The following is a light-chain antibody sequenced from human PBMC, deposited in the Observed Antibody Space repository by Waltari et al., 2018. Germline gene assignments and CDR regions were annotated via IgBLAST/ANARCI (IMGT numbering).Light chain of an antibody. J-gene: IGLJ3*02. CDR3: QSYDTSLSVV. CDR1: GTNIGAGYD. V-gene: IGLV1-40*01. CDR2: GST. Sequence: QSVLTQPPSVSGAPGQRVTISCTGSGTNIGAGYDVHCYQQLPRAAPKLLSYGSTSRPLGVPARFFGSTSGTSASLAITGLQAEDEADYYCQSYDTSLSVVFGGGTKLTVL.